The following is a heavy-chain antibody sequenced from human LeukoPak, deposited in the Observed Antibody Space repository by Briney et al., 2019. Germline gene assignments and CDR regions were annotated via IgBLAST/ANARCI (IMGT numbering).Heavy chain of an antibody. CDR2: ISTSSSYI. CDR1: GFTFSSYC. Sequence: GGSLRLSCAASGFTFSSYCMNWVRQAPGKGLEWVSSISTSSSYIYYADSVKGRFTISRDNAKNSLYLQMNSLRAEDTAVYYCARGIQLWPVYFDYWGQGTLATVSS. J-gene: IGHJ4*02. D-gene: IGHD5-18*01. CDR3: ARGIQLWPVYFDY. V-gene: IGHV3-21*01.